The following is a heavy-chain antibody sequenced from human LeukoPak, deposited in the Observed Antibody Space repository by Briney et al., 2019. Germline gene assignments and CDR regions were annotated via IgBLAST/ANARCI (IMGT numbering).Heavy chain of an antibody. CDR3: LRENHDSGWSFDY. V-gene: IGHV3-23*01. J-gene: IGHJ4*02. D-gene: IGHD3-22*01. CDR2: ISNSGGST. CDR1: GFTFNTHP. Sequence: GGSLRLSCVASGFTFNTHPMSWVRQAPGKGLEWVSSISNSGGSTYHADSVKGRFTISRDNSKNTLYLQMNSLRAGDTAVYYCLRENHDSGWSFDYWGQGTLVTVSS.